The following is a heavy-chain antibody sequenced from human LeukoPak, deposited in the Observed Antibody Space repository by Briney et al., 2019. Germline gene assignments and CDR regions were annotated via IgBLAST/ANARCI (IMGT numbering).Heavy chain of an antibody. CDR2: IYYSGST. V-gene: IGHV4-59*01. D-gene: IGHD2-15*01. CDR1: GGSMSSYY. CDR3: ARDRCSGGSCHSDY. J-gene: IGHJ4*02. Sequence: SETLSLTCTVSGGSMSSYYWSWIRQLPGKGLEWIGYIYYSGSTNYNPSLKSRVTISVDTSKNQFSLKLSSVTAADTAVYYCARDRCSGGSCHSDYWGQGTLVTVSS.